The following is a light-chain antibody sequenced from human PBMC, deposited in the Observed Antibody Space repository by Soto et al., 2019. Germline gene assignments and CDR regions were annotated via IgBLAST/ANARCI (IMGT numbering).Light chain of an antibody. CDR1: CSNIGAGYD. CDR2: GNS. V-gene: IGLV1-40*01. J-gene: IGLJ2*01. Sequence: QSVLTQPPSVSGAPGQRVTISCTGSCSNIGAGYDVHWYQQLPGTAPKLLIYGNSNRPSGVPDRFSGSKSGTSASLAITGLQAEDEADYYCQSYDSSLSGSGVFGGGTKLTVL. CDR3: QSYDSSLSGSGV.